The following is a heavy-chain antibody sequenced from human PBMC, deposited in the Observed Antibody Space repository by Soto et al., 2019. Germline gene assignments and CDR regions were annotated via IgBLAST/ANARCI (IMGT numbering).Heavy chain of an antibody. CDR2: ISHLENT. CDR3: ARGGGYDSFDY. V-gene: IGHV4-30-2*06. J-gene: IGHJ4*02. D-gene: IGHD5-12*01. Sequence: LSLTCTVSGASISYGGFSWSWIRQSPGKGLEWIGYISHLENTYLHPSFKSRLTMSIDRTRNQFSLKLSSVTAADMAVYYCARGGGYDSFDYWGQGVLVTVSS. CDR1: GASISYGGFS.